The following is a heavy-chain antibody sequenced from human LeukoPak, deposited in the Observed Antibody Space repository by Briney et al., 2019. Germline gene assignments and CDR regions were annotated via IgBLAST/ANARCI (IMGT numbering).Heavy chain of an antibody. CDR2: INPNSGGT. J-gene: IGHJ4*02. Sequence: ASVKVSCKASGYTFTGYYMHWVRQAPGQGLEWMGWINPNSGGTNYAQKFQGRVTMTRDTSISTAYMELSSLRSEDMAVYYCARDIGPGYFDYWGQGTLVTVSS. V-gene: IGHV1-2*02. D-gene: IGHD1-26*01. CDR1: GYTFTGYY. CDR3: ARDIGPGYFDY.